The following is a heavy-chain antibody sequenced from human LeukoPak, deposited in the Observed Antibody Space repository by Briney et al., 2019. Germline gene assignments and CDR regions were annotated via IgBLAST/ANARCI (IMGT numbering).Heavy chain of an antibody. CDR3: ARRRDGYRSHRYYFDY. CDR2: IIPILGIA. Sequence: ASVKVSCKTSGDTFSSSIISWVRQAPGQGLEWMGRIIPILGIANYAQKFQGRVTITADKSTSTAYMELSSLRSEDSAVYYCARRRDGYRSHRYYFDYWGQGTLVTVSS. D-gene: IGHD5-24*01. V-gene: IGHV1-69*02. J-gene: IGHJ4*02. CDR1: GDTFSSSI.